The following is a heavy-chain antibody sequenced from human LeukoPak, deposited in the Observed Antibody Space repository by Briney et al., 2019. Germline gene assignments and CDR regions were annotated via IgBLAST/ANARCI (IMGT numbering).Heavy chain of an antibody. D-gene: IGHD6-13*01. Sequence: SETLSLTCTGSGGSISSSSYYWGWIRQPPGKGLEWIGNIYYSGSTNYNPSLKSRVTISVDTSKNQFSLKLSSVTAADTAVYYCARHVVAAAPVGYWGQGTLVTVSS. V-gene: IGHV4-39*01. CDR3: ARHVVAAAPVGY. CDR1: GGSISSSSYY. CDR2: IYYSGST. J-gene: IGHJ4*02.